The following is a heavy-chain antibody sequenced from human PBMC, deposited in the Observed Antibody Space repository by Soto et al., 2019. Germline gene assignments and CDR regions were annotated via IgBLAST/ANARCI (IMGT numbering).Heavy chain of an antibody. CDR1: GFTFSNYA. V-gene: IGHV3-23*01. D-gene: IGHD6-13*01. Sequence: EVQLLESGGGLVQPGGSLRLSCAASGFTFSNYAMTWVRQAPGKGLEWVSVITGSGGGTYFVDSVKGRFTTSRDNSKNTVYLQMNSLRAEDTAVYYCAKRHLTAAGFDYWGQGTLVTVSS. CDR2: ITGSGGGT. J-gene: IGHJ4*02. CDR3: AKRHLTAAGFDY.